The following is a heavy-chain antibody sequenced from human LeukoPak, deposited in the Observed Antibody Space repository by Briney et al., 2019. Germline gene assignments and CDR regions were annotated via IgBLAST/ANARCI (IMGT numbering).Heavy chain of an antibody. Sequence: GGSLRLSCAASGFTFSRYWMHWVRQAPGKGLEWVSSITSSSSIYYADSVKGRFTISRDNAKSSLYQQMNSLRAEDTAVYYCVAGYCSGTSCSTFFGMDVWGQGTTVTVSS. D-gene: IGHD2-2*03. CDR3: VAGYCSGTSCSTFFGMDV. CDR1: GFTFSRYW. J-gene: IGHJ6*02. CDR2: ITSSSSI. V-gene: IGHV3-21*01.